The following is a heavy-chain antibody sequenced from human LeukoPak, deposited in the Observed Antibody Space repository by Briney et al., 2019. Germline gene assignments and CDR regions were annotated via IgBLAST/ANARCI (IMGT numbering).Heavy chain of an antibody. CDR2: ISYDGSNK. D-gene: IGHD2-2*01. J-gene: IGHJ3*02. Sequence: GGSLRLSCAASGFTFSSFAMHWVRQAPGKGLDWVAVISYDGSNKYYADSVKGRFTISRGNSKNTLYLQMNSLRAEDTAVYYCARPPLPAPDDAFDIWGQGTMVTVSS. CDR1: GFTFSSFA. V-gene: IGHV3-30-3*01. CDR3: ARPPLPAPDDAFDI.